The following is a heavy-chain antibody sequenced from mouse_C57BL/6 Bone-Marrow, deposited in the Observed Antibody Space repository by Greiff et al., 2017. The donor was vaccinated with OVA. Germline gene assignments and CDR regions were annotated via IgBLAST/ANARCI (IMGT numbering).Heavy chain of an antibody. CDR2: IDPENGDT. Sequence: EVKLMESGAELVRPGASVKLSCTASGFNIKDDYMHWVKQRPEQGLEWIGWIDPENGDTEYASKFQGKATITADTSSNTAYLQLSSLTSEDTAVYYCTTEATVVDYFDYWGQGTTLTVSS. CDR1: GFNIKDDY. D-gene: IGHD1-1*01. CDR3: TTEATVVDYFDY. J-gene: IGHJ2*01. V-gene: IGHV14-4*01.